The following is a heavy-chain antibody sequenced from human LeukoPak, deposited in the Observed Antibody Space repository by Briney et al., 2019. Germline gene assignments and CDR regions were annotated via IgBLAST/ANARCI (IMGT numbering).Heavy chain of an antibody. J-gene: IGHJ5*02. CDR2: VNHSGST. Sequence: SETLSLTCAVYGGSFSTYYWSWIRQPPGKGLEWIGEVNHSGSTNYNPSLKSRVTISGDTSKNQFSLNLTSVTAADTAMYYCAREANIATAIVWFDPWGQGTLVTVSS. V-gene: IGHV4-34*01. D-gene: IGHD6-13*01. CDR3: AREANIATAIVWFDP. CDR1: GGSFSTYY.